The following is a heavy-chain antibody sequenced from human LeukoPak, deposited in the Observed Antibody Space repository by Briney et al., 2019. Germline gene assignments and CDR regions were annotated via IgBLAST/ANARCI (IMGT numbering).Heavy chain of an antibody. CDR2: FDPEDGET. D-gene: IGHD3-9*01. Sequence: GGSLRLSCAASAFTFSSYSMNWVRQAPGKGLEWMGSFDPEDGETIYAQKFQGRVTMTEDTSTDTAYMELSSLRSEDTAVYYCATRSLLGITISHTFDYWGQGTLVTVSS. CDR3: ATRSLLGITISHTFDY. V-gene: IGHV1-24*01. J-gene: IGHJ4*02. CDR1: AFTFSSYS.